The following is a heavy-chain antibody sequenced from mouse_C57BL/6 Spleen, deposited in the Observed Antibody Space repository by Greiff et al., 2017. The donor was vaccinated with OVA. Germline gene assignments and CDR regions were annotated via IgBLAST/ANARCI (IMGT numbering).Heavy chain of an antibody. J-gene: IGHJ3*01. Sequence: QVQLQQSGPELVKPGASVKLSCKASGYTFTSYDINWVKQRPGQGLEWIGWIYPRDGSTKYNEKFKGKATLTVDTSSSTAYMELHSLTSEDSAVYFCAVTTVGASAAGFAYWGQGTLVTVSA. D-gene: IGHD1-1*01. CDR1: GYTFTSYD. V-gene: IGHV1-85*01. CDR3: AVTTVGASAAGFAY. CDR2: IYPRDGST.